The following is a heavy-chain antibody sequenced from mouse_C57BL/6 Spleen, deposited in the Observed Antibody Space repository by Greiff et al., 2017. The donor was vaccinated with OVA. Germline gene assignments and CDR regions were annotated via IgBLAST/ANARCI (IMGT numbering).Heavy chain of an antibody. CDR2: IYPSDSET. CDR3: AREGEYWFAY. D-gene: IGHD5-1*01. V-gene: IGHV1-61*01. CDR1: GYTFTSYW. J-gene: IGHJ3*01. Sequence: QVQLKQPGAELVRPGSSVKLSCKASGYTFTSYWMDWVKQRPGQGLEWIGNIYPSDSETHYNQKFKDKATLTVDKSSSTAYMQLSSLTSEDSAVYYCAREGEYWFAYWGQGTLVTVSA.